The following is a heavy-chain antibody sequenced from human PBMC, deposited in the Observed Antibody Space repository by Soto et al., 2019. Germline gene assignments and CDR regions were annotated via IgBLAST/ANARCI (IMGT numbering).Heavy chain of an antibody. CDR1: GGTFSSYT. J-gene: IGHJ3*02. CDR2: IIPILGIA. D-gene: IGHD1-26*01. CDR3: ARDGYSGSYHAFDI. V-gene: IGHV1-69*08. Sequence: QVQLVQSGAEVKKPGSSVKVSCKASGGTFSSYTISWVRQAPGQGLEWMGRIIPILGIANYAQKFQGRVKITADKSTSTAYMELSSLRSEDTAVYYCARDGYSGSYHAFDIWGQGTMVTVSS.